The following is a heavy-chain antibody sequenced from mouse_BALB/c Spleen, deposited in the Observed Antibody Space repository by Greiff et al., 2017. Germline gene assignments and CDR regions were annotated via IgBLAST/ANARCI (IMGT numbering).Heavy chain of an antibody. Sequence: EVKVEESGPGLVKPSQSLSLTCSVTGYSITSGYYWNWIRQFPGNKLEWMGYISYDGSNNYNPSLKNRISITRDTSKNQFFLKLNSVTTEDTATYYCARVGFYGSSVDYWGQGTTLTVSS. D-gene: IGHD1-1*01. CDR1: GYSITSGYY. CDR3: ARVGFYGSSVDY. V-gene: IGHV3-6*02. J-gene: IGHJ2*01. CDR2: ISYDGSN.